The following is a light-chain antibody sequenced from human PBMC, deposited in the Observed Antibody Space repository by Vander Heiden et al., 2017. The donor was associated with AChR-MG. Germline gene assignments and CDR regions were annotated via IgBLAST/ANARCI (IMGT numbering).Light chain of an antibody. J-gene: IGLJ2*01. V-gene: IGLV1-40*01. CDR3: QSYDSSLSGYVV. CDR2: GNR. Sequence: QSVLTQPPSVSGAPGQRVTVSCTGSSSNIGAGYDVHWYQQLPGTAPKPLIYGNRNRPAGVPDRFSGSKSGTSASLAITVLQAEDEADYYCQSYDSSLSGYVVFGGGTKLTVL. CDR1: SSNIGAGYD.